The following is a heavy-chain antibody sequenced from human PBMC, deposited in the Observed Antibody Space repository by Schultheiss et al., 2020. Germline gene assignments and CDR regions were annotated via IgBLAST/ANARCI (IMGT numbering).Heavy chain of an antibody. CDR1: GFTFSSYA. CDR2: INQDGSEK. J-gene: IGHJ4*02. CDR3: VRHAHGTFDY. D-gene: IGHD1-26*01. V-gene: IGHV3-7*03. Sequence: GGSLRLSCAASGFTFSSYAMHWVRQAPGKGLEWVANINQDGSEKYSVDSVKGRFTISRDNAKNSVFLQMNSLRAEDAAMYFCVRHAHGTFDYWGQGTLVTVSS.